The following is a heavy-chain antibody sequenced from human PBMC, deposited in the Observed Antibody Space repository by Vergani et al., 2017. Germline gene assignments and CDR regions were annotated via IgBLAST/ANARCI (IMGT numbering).Heavy chain of an antibody. V-gene: IGHV4-34*01. Sequence: QVQLQQWGGGLLKPSETLSLTCVVNGGSFTSYHWTWIRQSPGEGLEWVGDIDHTGRPAYNPSLKSRLTMSVAKSRNQFSLTLKSVTATYTAIYFCARVNTETNGHLYYYYYMDVWGQGTAVTVS. J-gene: IGHJ6*03. CDR2: IDHTGRP. D-gene: IGHD4-11*01. CDR3: ARVNTETNGHLYYYYYMDV. CDR1: GGSFTSYH.